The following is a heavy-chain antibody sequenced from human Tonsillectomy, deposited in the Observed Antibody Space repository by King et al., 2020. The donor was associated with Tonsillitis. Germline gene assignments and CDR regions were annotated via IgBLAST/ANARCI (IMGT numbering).Heavy chain of an antibody. V-gene: IGHV3-20*04. D-gene: IGHD3-10*01. CDR3: ARAVYYGSGSYYGDDAFDI. Sequence: VQLVESGGGVVRPGGSLRLSCAASGFSFDDYGMSWVRQAPGKGLEWVSSINWNGGRTGYVDSVKGRFTISRDNAKNSLYLQINSLRAEDTALYYCARAVYYGSGSYYGDDAFDIWGQGTMVTVSS. CDR1: GFSFDDYG. CDR2: INWNGGRT. J-gene: IGHJ3*02.